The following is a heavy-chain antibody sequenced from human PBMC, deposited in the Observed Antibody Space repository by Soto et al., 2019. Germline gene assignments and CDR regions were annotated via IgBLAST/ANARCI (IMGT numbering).Heavy chain of an antibody. D-gene: IGHD3-10*01. J-gene: IGHJ5*02. CDR3: TGDASRDSRARGWFDP. CDR2: ISSNSAYI. CDR1: GFTFRSFT. V-gene: IGHV3-21*01. Sequence: GGSLRLSCAASGFTFRSFTMNWVRQAPGKGLEWVSTISSNSAYIYYTDALRGRFTISRDNAKNSLHLQMNSLRAEDTAVYYCTGDASRDSRARGWFDPWGPGTLVTVSS.